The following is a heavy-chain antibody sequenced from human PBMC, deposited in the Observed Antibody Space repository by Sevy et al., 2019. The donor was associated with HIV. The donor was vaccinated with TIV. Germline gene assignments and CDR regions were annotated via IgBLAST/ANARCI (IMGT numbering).Heavy chain of an antibody. CDR1: GFTFSSDA. J-gene: IGHJ4*02. CDR2: ISGSAGRT. D-gene: IGHD3-22*01. Sequence: GGSLRLSCTASGFTFSSDAMSWVRQAPGKGLEWVSAISGSAGRTYYAGSVKGRFTVSRDNSKNTVYLQLNSLRAEDTAVYYCVSEVTSGYYSFDYWGQGTLVTVSS. V-gene: IGHV3-23*01. CDR3: VSEVTSGYYSFDY.